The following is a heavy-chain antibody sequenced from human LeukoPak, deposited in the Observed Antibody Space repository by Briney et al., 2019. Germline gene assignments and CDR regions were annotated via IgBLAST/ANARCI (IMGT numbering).Heavy chain of an antibody. CDR1: GFTFSSYS. CDR2: ISSSSSTI. J-gene: IGHJ5*02. D-gene: IGHD3-10*01. CDR3: ARKYYYGSGSYGVNWFDP. Sequence: GGSLRLSCAASGFTFSSYSMNWVRQAPGKGLEWVSYISSSSSTIYYADSVKGRFTISRDNAKNSLYLQMNSLRAEDTAVYYCARKYYYGSGSYGVNWFDPWGQGTLVTVSS. V-gene: IGHV3-48*04.